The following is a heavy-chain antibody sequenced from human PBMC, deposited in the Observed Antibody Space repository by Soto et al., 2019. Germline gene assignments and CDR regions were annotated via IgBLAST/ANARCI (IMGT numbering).Heavy chain of an antibody. CDR1: GGTFSSYT. D-gene: IGHD3-10*01. J-gene: IGHJ3*02. CDR2: IIPILGIA. CDR3: ARDGGSGTFDAFDI. V-gene: IGHV1-69*08. Sequence: QVQLVQSGAEVKKPGSSVKVSCKASGGTFSSYTISWVRQAPGQGLEWMGRIIPILGIANYAQKFQGRVTITADKSTSTAYMELSRLRSEDTAVYYCARDGGSGTFDAFDIWGQGTMVTVSS.